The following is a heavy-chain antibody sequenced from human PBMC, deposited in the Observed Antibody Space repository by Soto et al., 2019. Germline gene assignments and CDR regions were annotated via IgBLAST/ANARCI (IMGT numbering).Heavy chain of an antibody. CDR2: IKSNADGGTV. J-gene: IGHJ4*02. CDR3: TTDAWGTGGGDY. D-gene: IGHD3-16*01. Sequence: EVQLVESGGGLVKPGGSLRLSCAVSGFAFTNGWMSWVRQAPGKGLECVGRIKSNADGGTVDYAAPVKGRFTISRDDSKSLLYLQMNSLKTEDTAVYYCTTDAWGTGGGDYWGQGTLVTVSS. V-gene: IGHV3-15*01. CDR1: GFAFTNGW.